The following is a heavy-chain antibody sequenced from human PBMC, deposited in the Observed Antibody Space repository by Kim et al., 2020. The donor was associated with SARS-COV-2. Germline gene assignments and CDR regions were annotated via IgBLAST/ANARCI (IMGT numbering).Heavy chain of an antibody. Sequence: SETLSLTCAVSGGSISSHSWSWIRQPPGKGLEWIGYMSYSGSADYNPSLKSRVTISIDTSRNQFSLSLNFVTAADTAVYFCARHVAPSGRYQYYFDSWGQGTLVTVSS. J-gene: IGHJ4*02. V-gene: IGHV4-59*08. D-gene: IGHD1-26*01. CDR3: ARHVAPSGRYQYYFDS. CDR1: GGSISSHS. CDR2: MSYSGSA.